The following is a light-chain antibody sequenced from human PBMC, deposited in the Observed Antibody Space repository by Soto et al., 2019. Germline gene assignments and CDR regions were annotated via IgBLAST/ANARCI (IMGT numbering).Light chain of an antibody. CDR2: AAS. V-gene: IGKV1-6*01. CDR3: LQDYTFPRT. CDR1: QGIRNH. J-gene: IGKJ1*01. Sequence: ALQMTQSPSSLSASVGDRVTITCRARQGIRNHLGWYQQKPGRAPLILIFAASNLQSGVPSRFSGSGSGTDFTLSISSLQPEDFATYYCLQDYTFPRTFGQGTKVEIK.